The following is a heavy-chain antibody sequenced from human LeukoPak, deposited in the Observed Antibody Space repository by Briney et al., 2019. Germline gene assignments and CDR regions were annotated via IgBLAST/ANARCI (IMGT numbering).Heavy chain of an antibody. V-gene: IGHV4-38-2*01. J-gene: IGHJ4*02. CDR2: IYHSGST. CDR1: GYSISSGYY. D-gene: IGHD6-19*01. Sequence: PSETLSLTCAVSGYSISSGYYWGWIRQPPGKGLEWIGSIYHSGSTYYNPSLKSRVTISVDTSKNLFPLKLSSVTAADTAVYYCARRYSSGWYLRRYFDYWGQGTLVTVSS. CDR3: ARRYSSGWYLRRYFDY.